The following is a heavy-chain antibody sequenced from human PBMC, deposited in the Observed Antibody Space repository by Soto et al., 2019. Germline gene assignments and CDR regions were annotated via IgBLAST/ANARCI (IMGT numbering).Heavy chain of an antibody. D-gene: IGHD4-4*01. Sequence: PGGSLRLSCAASGFTFSSYAMHWVRQAPGQGLEWVAVISYDGSNKYYADSVKGRFTISRDNSKNTLYLQMNSLRAEDTAVYYCAREVGNYGYYYGMDVWGQGTTVTVSS. CDR1: GFTFSSYA. CDR3: AREVGNYGYYYGMDV. CDR2: ISYDGSNK. V-gene: IGHV3-30-3*01. J-gene: IGHJ6*02.